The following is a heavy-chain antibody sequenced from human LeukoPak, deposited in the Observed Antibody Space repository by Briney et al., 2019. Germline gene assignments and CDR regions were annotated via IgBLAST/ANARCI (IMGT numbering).Heavy chain of an antibody. Sequence: GESLKISCKGSGYIFTYCWIAWVRQMPGKGLEWMGIIYPGPGDSDITYSPSFQGQVTISVDKSITTAYLQWSSLKASDTAMYYCARQSDGGGSYPGYWGQGTLVTVSS. D-gene: IGHD3-16*01. CDR1: GYIFTYCW. CDR3: ARQSDGGGSYPGY. J-gene: IGHJ4*02. CDR2: IYPGPGDSDI. V-gene: IGHV5-51*01.